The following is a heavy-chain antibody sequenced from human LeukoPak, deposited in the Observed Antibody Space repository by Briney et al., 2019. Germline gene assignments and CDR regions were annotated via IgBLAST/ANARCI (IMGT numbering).Heavy chain of an antibody. CDR3: ARPYPYYYYGMDV. CDR2: ISSNTKYI. Sequence: PGGSLRLSCAASGFTFSSYSMNWVRQAPGKGLEWVSSISSNTKYIYYADSVKGRFTISRDNAKNSLYLQMNSLRAEDTAVYYCARPYPYYYYGMDVWGQGTTVTVSS. V-gene: IGHV3-21*01. D-gene: IGHD2-2*02. CDR1: GFTFSSYS. J-gene: IGHJ6*02.